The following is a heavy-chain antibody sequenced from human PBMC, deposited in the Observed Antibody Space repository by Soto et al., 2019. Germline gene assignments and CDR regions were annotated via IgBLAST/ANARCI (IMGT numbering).Heavy chain of an antibody. D-gene: IGHD6-19*01. Sequence: QVQLVESGGGVVQPGRSLRLSCAASGFTFSSYGMHWVRQAPGKGLEWVAVISYDGSNKYYADSVTGRFTISRDNSKNTLYLQMNSLRAEDTAVYYCAKSAGYSSGWFDYWGQGTLGTVSS. CDR2: ISYDGSNK. CDR3: AKSAGYSSGWFDY. J-gene: IGHJ4*02. V-gene: IGHV3-30*18. CDR1: GFTFSSYG.